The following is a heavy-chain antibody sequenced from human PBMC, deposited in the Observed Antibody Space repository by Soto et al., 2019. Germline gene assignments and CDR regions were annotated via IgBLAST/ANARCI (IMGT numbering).Heavy chain of an antibody. CDR3: ATVRSRWNIDY. D-gene: IGHD6-13*01. J-gene: IGHJ4*02. CDR1: GGSISSDDHY. CDR2: IYYSGTT. V-gene: IGHV4-30-4*01. Sequence: QVQLQESGPGLVKPSQTLSLTCIVSGGSISSDDHYWSWIRQPPGKGLEWIGYIYYSGTTHSNPSPKSRLFISLDTSKNQFSLQLTSVTAADTAVYYCATVRSRWNIDYWGQGTLVTVSS.